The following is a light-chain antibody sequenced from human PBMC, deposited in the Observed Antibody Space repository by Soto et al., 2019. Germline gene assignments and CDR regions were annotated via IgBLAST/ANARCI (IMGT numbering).Light chain of an antibody. J-gene: IGLJ1*01. Sequence: SVLTQPPSVSGAPGQRVTISFTGSSSNIGAGYDVHWYLQLPGTAPKLLVYTNNNRPSGVPDRFSGSKSGTSASLAITGLQAEDEADYYCQSYDNRLSAYVFGTGTKVTVL. CDR3: QSYDNRLSAYV. V-gene: IGLV1-40*01. CDR1: SSNIGAGYD. CDR2: TNN.